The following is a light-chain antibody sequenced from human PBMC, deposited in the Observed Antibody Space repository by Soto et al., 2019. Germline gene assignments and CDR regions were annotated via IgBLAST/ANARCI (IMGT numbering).Light chain of an antibody. Sequence: QSALTQPRSVSGSPGQSVTISCTGSSSNVGGYNDVSWYQQHPGKAPKLMIYDVSKRPSGVPDRFSGSKSGTSASLTISGLQAEDEADYYCCSYAGSYTPHVVFGGGTKLTVL. V-gene: IGLV2-11*01. CDR1: SSNVGGYND. CDR3: CSYAGSYTPHVV. CDR2: DVS. J-gene: IGLJ2*01.